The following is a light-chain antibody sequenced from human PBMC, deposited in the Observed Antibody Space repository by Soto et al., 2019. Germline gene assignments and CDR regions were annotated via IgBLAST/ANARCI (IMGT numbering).Light chain of an antibody. CDR3: QQSHSTPLA. CDR2: DAS. CDR1: QSISSW. V-gene: IGKV1-39*01. Sequence: DIQMTQSPSTLSASVGDRVTITCRASQSISSWLAWYQQKPGKAPKLLIYDASSLQSGVPLRFSGSGSGTDFTLNISNLEPEDFETYYCQQSHSTPLAFGGGTKVDIK. J-gene: IGKJ4*01.